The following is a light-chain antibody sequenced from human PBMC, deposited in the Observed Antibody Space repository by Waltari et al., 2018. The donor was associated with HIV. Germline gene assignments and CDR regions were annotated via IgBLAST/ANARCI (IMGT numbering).Light chain of an antibody. Sequence: QSVLTQPPSASGTPGQRVTIYCSGSNSNIRINYVYWYQQPPGTAPKLLIYWDNQRPSGVPGRFSGSKSGTSASLAISGLRSEDEADYYCAAWDDSLSGRVFGGGTNLTVL. V-gene: IGLV1-47*01. CDR2: WDN. J-gene: IGLJ3*02. CDR3: AAWDDSLSGRV. CDR1: NSNIRINY.